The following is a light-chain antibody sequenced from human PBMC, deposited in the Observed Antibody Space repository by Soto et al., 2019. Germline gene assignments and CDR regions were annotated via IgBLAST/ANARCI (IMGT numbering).Light chain of an antibody. J-gene: IGKJ1*01. Sequence: EILMTQSPATLSLSPGERATLSCRASQSVSSDLAWYQQKPGQPPRLLIYAASARATGIPARFSGSGSGTEFTLTISSLQSEDFAIYFWQQYNNWPTFGQGTKVHIK. V-gene: IGKV3-15*01. CDR1: QSVSSD. CDR2: AAS. CDR3: QQYNNWPT.